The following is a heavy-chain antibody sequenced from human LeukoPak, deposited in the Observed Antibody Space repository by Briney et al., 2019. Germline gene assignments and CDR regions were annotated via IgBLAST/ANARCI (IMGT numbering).Heavy chain of an antibody. J-gene: IGHJ4*02. Sequence: GGSLRLSCAASGFTFSSYAMSWVRQAPGKGLEWVSAISGSGGSTYYADSVKGRFTISRDNSKNTLYLQMNSLRAEDTAVYYCAKDPWDGWHPPRFDYWGQGTLVTVSS. CDR1: GFTFSSYA. D-gene: IGHD5-24*01. CDR3: AKDPWDGWHPPRFDY. V-gene: IGHV3-23*01. CDR2: ISGSGGST.